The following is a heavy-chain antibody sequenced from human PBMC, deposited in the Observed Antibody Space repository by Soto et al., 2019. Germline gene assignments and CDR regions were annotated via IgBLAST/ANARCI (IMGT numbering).Heavy chain of an antibody. CDR3: ARWGYSSGPYYFDY. CDR2: IYYSGST. Sequence: SETLSLTCTVSGGSISSGGYYWSWIRQHPGKGLEWIGYIYYSGSTYYNPSLKSRVTISVDTSKNQFSLKLSSVTAADTAVYYCARWGYSSGPYYFDYWGQGTLVTV. D-gene: IGHD6-19*01. V-gene: IGHV4-31*03. CDR1: GGSISSGGYY. J-gene: IGHJ4*02.